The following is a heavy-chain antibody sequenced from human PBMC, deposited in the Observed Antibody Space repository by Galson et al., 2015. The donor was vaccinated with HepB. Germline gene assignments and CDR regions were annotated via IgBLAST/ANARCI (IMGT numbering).Heavy chain of an antibody. V-gene: IGHV3-30*18. J-gene: IGHJ6*02. CDR2: ILDDGSEK. Sequence: SLRLSCAASGFTFSSHGMHWVRQAPGKGLEWVALILDDGSEKFYGDSVKGRFSISRDNSKSTLHLQMNSLRPEDTAVYYCAKMYSCSSYWGSNEYYGMHVWGRGATVTVPS. CDR1: GFTFSSHG. CDR3: AKMYSCSSYWGSNEYYGMHV. D-gene: IGHD6-6*01.